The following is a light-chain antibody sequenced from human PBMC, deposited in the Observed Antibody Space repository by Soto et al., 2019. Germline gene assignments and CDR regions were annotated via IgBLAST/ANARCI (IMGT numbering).Light chain of an antibody. V-gene: IGKV2-30*01. CDR1: QSLVYSDGNTY. CDR3: LHCSNCRWT. Sequence: DVVMTQSPLSLPVTLGQPASISCRSSQSLVYSDGNTYLNWFQQRTGQSPRRLIYKVANRDAGVPGRFGGSGSCAFFPLKISMLEAEDVGVYYCLHCSNCRWTFGQGTKVEIK. CDR2: KVA. J-gene: IGKJ1*01.